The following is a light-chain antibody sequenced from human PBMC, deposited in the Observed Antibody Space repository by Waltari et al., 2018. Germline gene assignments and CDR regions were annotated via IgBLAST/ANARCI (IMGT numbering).Light chain of an antibody. J-gene: IGLJ3*02. Sequence: QAGLTQPPPVSKGLRQTATPTCTGNSNNVGNQGAAWLQQHQGHPPTLLSYRNNNRPSGISERLSASRSGNTASLTITGLQPEDEADYYCSAWDSSLSAWVFGGGTKLTVL. CDR2: RNN. CDR1: SNNVGNQG. CDR3: SAWDSSLSAWV. V-gene: IGLV10-54*01.